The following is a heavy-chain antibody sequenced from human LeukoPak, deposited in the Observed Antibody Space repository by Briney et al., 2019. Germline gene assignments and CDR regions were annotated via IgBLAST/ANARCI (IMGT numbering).Heavy chain of an antibody. CDR2: ISAYNGNT. Sequence: ASVKVSCKASGYTFTSYGITWVRQAPGQGLEWMGWISAYNGNTNYAQKVQGRVTMTRDTSTSTAYMELRSLRSDDTAVYYCARDSSWGDNWFDPWGQGTLVTVSS. V-gene: IGHV1-18*01. CDR3: ARDSSWGDNWFDP. CDR1: GYTFTSYG. J-gene: IGHJ5*02. D-gene: IGHD6-13*01.